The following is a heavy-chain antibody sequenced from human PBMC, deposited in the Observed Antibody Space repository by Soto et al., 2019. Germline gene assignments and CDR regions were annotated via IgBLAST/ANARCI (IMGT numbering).Heavy chain of an antibody. J-gene: IGHJ3*01. CDR2: ISASDGNT. Sequence: QVQLVQSGPELKEPGASVRVSCKASGYAFSNFGISWVRQAPGQGLEWMGWISASDGNTNHAPRLQERVTLTTDAPTTTAYMELRRLTFDDTAVYYCARWTFASNDWYFGALDLLGQGTVVTVSS. D-gene: IGHD2-21*01. V-gene: IGHV1-18*01. CDR3: ARWTFASNDWYFGALDL. CDR1: GYAFSNFG.